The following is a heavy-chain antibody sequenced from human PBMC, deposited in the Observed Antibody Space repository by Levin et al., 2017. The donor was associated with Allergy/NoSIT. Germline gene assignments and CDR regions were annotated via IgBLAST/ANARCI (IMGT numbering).Heavy chain of an antibody. CDR2: IKSKADGGTT. CDR1: GITFSNAW. CDR3: TTYSSSWYYFDY. Sequence: TGGSLRLSCAASGITFSNAWMSWARQAPGKGLEWVGRIKSKADGGTTEYAAPVKGRFTISRDDSKNTLYLQMNSLKTEDTAVYFCTTYSSSWYYFDYWGQGTLVTVSS. J-gene: IGHJ4*02. V-gene: IGHV3-15*01. D-gene: IGHD6-13*01.